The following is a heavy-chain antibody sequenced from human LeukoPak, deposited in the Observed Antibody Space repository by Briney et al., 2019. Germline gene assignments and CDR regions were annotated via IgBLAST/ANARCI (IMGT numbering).Heavy chain of an antibody. Sequence: SVKVSCKVSGYTLTELSMHWVRQAPGKGLEWMGGFDPEDGETIYAQKFQGRVTMTEDTSTDTAYMELSSLRSEDTAVYYCATHPMIVVDGETDYWGQGTLVTVSS. V-gene: IGHV1-24*01. D-gene: IGHD3-22*01. CDR2: FDPEDGET. CDR3: ATHPMIVVDGETDY. CDR1: GYTLTELS. J-gene: IGHJ4*02.